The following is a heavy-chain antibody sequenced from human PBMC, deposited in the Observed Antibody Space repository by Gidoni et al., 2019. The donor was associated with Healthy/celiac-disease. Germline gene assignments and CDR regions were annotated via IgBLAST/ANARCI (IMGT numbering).Heavy chain of an antibody. CDR2: IKSKTDCGTT. D-gene: IGHD3-3*01. CDR3: TTGGAIFGVVIIAPYYYGMDV. J-gene: IGHJ6*02. V-gene: IGHV3-15*01. Sequence: EVQLVESGGGLVKPGGSLRLYCPAPGFPFSNAWMSSVRQAPGKGLEWVGRIKSKTDCGTTDYAAPVKGRFTISRDDSKNTLYLQMNSLKTEDTAVYYCTTGGAIFGVVIIAPYYYGMDVWGQGTTVTVSS. CDR1: GFPFSNAW.